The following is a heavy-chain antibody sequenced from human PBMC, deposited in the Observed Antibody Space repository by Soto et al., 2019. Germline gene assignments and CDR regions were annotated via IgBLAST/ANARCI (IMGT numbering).Heavy chain of an antibody. D-gene: IGHD7-27*01. CDR2: TIPIFGTA. CDR1: GGTFSSYA. Sequence: QVQLVQSGAEVKKPGSSVKVSCKASGGTFSSYAISWVRQAPGQGLEWMGGTIPIFGTANYAQKFQGRVTITADESTSTAYMELSSLRSEDTAVYYCARVPPSHWGDGNWFDPWGQGTLVTVSS. CDR3: ARVPPSHWGDGNWFDP. J-gene: IGHJ5*02. V-gene: IGHV1-69*01.